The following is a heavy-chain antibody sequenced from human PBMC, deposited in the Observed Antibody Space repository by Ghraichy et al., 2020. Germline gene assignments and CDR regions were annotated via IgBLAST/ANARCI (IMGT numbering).Heavy chain of an antibody. D-gene: IGHD3-22*01. Sequence: ASVKVSCKASGYTFTSYDINWVRQATGQGLEWMGWMNPNSGNTGYAQKFQGRVTMTRNTSISTAYMELSSLRSEDTAVYYCARHADYYDSSGYFEFDYWGQGTLVTVSS. CDR2: MNPNSGNT. CDR3: ARHADYYDSSGYFEFDY. J-gene: IGHJ4*02. CDR1: GYTFTSYD. V-gene: IGHV1-8*01.